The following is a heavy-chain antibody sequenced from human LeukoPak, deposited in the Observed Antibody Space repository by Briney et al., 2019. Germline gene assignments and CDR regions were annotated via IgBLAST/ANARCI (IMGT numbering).Heavy chain of an antibody. Sequence: SETLSLTCTVSGDSTISSGHWWGWIRQPPGEGLEWIWSISYSGSPSYNPSLKGRATISVDTSKNQLSLRLSSVNAADTAVYYCARPSKSGRYYYWGQGTLVTVS. CDR3: ARPSKSGRYYY. CDR1: GDSTISSGHW. J-gene: IGHJ4*02. CDR2: ISYSGSP. D-gene: IGHD1-26*01. V-gene: IGHV4-39*01.